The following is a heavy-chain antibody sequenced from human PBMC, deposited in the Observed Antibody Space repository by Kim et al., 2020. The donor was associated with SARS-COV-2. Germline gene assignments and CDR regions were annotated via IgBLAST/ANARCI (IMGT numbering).Heavy chain of an antibody. D-gene: IGHD6-13*01. Sequence: ASVKVSCKASGYTFINYVISWVRQSPGQGLEWLGWVSPYNGNTRYIQRLQGRVTMTTDTSTTTAYMELRSLRSDDTAVYYCVRKPIAAGEWGDDYRYGMDVWGQGTTVIVSS. J-gene: IGHJ6*02. CDR2: VSPYNGNT. V-gene: IGHV1-18*01. CDR3: VRKPIAAGEWGDDYRYGMDV. CDR1: GYTFINYV.